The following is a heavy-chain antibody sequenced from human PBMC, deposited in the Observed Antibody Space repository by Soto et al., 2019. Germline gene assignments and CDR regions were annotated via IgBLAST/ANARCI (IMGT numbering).Heavy chain of an antibody. J-gene: IGHJ3*02. CDR3: ARDLVGGPAVLTFDI. V-gene: IGHV3-21*01. CDR1: GFTFSSYS. Sequence: PGGSLRLSCAASGFTFSSYSMNWVRQAPVKGLEWVASISSSSSYIYYADSVKGRFTISRDNAKNSLYLQMNSLRAEDTAVYYCARDLVGGPAVLTFDIWGEGTMVTVS. D-gene: IGHD3-10*01. CDR2: ISSSSSYI.